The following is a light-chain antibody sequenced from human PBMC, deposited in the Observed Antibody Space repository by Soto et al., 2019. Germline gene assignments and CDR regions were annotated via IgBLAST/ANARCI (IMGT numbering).Light chain of an antibody. Sequence: QSALTQPASVSGSPGQSITISCAGTTSDVGYYDLVSWYQQYPGRAPKLLIYEVDKRPSGISVRFSGSKSGVTASLTISGLLPKDKAVYFSCTYAGKLPKFGGGTKVTVL. J-gene: IGLJ2*01. CDR3: CTYAGKLPK. V-gene: IGLV2-23*02. CDR2: EVD. CDR1: TSDVGYYDL.